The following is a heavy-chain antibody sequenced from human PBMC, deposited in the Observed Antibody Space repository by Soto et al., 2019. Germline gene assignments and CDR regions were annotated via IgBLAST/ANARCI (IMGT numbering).Heavy chain of an antibody. V-gene: IGHV3-11*01. CDR3: VRDWSSDY. CDR2: ITSDTTI. Sequence: PGGSLRLSCAASGFTFSDYYMSWIRQAPGKGLEWVSYITSDTTIYYADSVKGRFTISRDNAKNSLYLQMNSLRAEDTAVYYCVRDWSSDYWGQGTLVTVSS. D-gene: IGHD2-8*02. J-gene: IGHJ4*02. CDR1: GFTFSDYY.